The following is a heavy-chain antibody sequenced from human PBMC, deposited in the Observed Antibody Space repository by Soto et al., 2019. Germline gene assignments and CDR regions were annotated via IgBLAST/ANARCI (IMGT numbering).Heavy chain of an antibody. CDR1: GVSFSGYY. D-gene: IGHD3-22*01. J-gene: IGHJ4*02. CDR3: ARVRMILVVSHFDY. Sequence: SETLSLTCAFYGVSFSGYYWTLIRQPPGTGLEWIGEINHSGDSYYNSSLKSRATISLDTSKNHFSLNLTSVTAADTAVYYCARVRMILVVSHFDYWGQGILVTVSS. CDR2: INHSGDS. V-gene: IGHV4-34*09.